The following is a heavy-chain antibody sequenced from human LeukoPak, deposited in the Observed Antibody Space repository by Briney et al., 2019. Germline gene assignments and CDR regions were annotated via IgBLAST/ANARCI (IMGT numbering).Heavy chain of an antibody. D-gene: IGHD4-17*01. CDR2: IYYSGRT. J-gene: IGHJ4*02. Sequence: SETLSLTCTVSGGSISSRSYYCGWIRQPPGKGLEWIGSIYYSGRTYYNPSLKSRVTMSVDTSKNQFSLRLNSVTAADTAVYYCARDRDDYGDYVPFDYWGQGTLVTVSP. CDR1: GGSISSRSYY. V-gene: IGHV4-39*07. CDR3: ARDRDDYGDYVPFDY.